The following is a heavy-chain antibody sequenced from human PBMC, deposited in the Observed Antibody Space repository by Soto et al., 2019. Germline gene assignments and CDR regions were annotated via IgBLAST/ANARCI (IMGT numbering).Heavy chain of an antibody. J-gene: IGHJ5*02. CDR3: AREVDYYDSSGSS. D-gene: IGHD3-22*01. CDR2: IHHSGST. CDR1: GGSISSGGYY. V-gene: IGHV4-31*11. Sequence: SVTLSLTCAVYGGSISSGGYYWTWIRQHPGKGLEWIGNIHHSGSTFYNPSLKSRVSISVDTSKNQFSLKLSSVTAADTAVYYCAREVDYYDSSGSSWGQGTLVTVSS.